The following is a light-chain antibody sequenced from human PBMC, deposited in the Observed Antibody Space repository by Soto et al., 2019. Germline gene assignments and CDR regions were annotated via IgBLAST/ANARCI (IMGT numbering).Light chain of an antibody. Sequence: QSALTQPASVSGSPGQSITISCTGTSSDIGTHNYVSWYQQHPGKAPKVMIYEVSNRPSGVSNRFSGSKSGNTASLTISGLQAEDEADYYCSSYTVNSVTLYVFGPGTKLTVL. CDR2: EVS. J-gene: IGLJ1*01. V-gene: IGLV2-14*01. CDR1: SSDIGTHNY. CDR3: SSYTVNSVTLYV.